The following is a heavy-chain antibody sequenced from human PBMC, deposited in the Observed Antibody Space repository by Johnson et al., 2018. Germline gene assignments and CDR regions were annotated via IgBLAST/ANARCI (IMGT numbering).Heavy chain of an antibody. J-gene: IGHJ3*01. V-gene: IGHV3-30*03. D-gene: IGHD4-17*01. CDR3: ARDRIPDYGDYRDAFDV. CDR1: GFSFSGYS. CDR2: ISYDGSNK. Sequence: QVQLVQSGGGLVKPGGSXRLSCVGSGFSFSGYSMDWVRQAPGKGLEWVAVISYDGSNKYYADSVKGRFTISRDNSKNTLFLQMNSLRAEDTAVYSCARDRIPDYGDYRDAFDVWGQGTMVTVSS.